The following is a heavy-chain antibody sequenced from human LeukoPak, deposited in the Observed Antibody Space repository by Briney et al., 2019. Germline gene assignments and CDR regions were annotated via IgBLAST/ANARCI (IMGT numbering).Heavy chain of an antibody. Sequence: SETLSLTCTVSGGSISSGGYYWSWIRQHPGKGLEWIGYIYYSGSTYYNPSLKSRVTISVDTSKNQFSLKLSSVTAADTAVYYCARDPLIVVPPRDYYYYGMDVWGQGTTVTVSS. V-gene: IGHV4-30-4*08. CDR2: IYYSGST. D-gene: IGHD3-22*01. CDR3: ARDPLIVVPPRDYYYYGMDV. CDR1: GGSISSGGYY. J-gene: IGHJ6*02.